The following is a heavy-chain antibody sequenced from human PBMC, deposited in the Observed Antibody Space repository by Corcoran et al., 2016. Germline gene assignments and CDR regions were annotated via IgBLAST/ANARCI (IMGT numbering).Heavy chain of an antibody. CDR3: AKDRVEGGRWLQGASGMDV. CDR2: ISYDGSNK. CDR1: GFTFSSYG. V-gene: IGHV3-30*18. D-gene: IGHD3-16*01. J-gene: IGHJ6*02. Sequence: QVQLVESGGGVVQPGRSLRLSCAASGFTFSSYGMHWVRQAPGKGLEWVAVISYDGSNKYYADSVKGRFTISRDNSKNTLYLQMNSLRAEDTAVYYCAKDRVEGGRWLQGASGMDVWGQGTTVTVSS.